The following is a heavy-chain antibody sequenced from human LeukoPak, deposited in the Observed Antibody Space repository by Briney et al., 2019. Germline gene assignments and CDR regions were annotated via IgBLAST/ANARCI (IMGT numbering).Heavy chain of an antibody. CDR3: AKRGDSTWSYFDL. CDR2: IQYDGDNK. V-gene: IGHV3-30*02. Sequence: PGGSLRLSCVASGFTFTRSAMHWVRQAPGKGLEWVAFIQYDGDNKYYADSVKGRFTISRDDSQNTLYLQMNSLTVEDTAVYYCAKRGDSTWSYFDLWGQGTLVTVSS. CDR1: GFTFTRSA. J-gene: IGHJ4*02. D-gene: IGHD3-16*01.